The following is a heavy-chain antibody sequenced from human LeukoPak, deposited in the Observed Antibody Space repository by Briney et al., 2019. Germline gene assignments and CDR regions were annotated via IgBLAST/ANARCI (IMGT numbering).Heavy chain of an antibody. J-gene: IGHJ4*02. CDR3: ARDAYNWYYYDSSGYLDDY. D-gene: IGHD3-22*01. CDR1: GYTFTRYY. V-gene: IGHV1-46*01. Sequence: ASVKVSCKASGYTFTRYYMYWVRQAPGQGLEWMGIINPSGGSTSYAQKFQGRVTMTRDTSTSTVYMELSSLRSEDTAVYYCARDAYNWYYYDSSGYLDDYWGQGTLVTVSS. CDR2: INPSGGST.